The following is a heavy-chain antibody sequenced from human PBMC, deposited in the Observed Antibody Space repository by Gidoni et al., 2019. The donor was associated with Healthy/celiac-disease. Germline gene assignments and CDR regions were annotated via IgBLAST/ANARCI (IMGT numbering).Heavy chain of an antibody. J-gene: IGHJ5*02. D-gene: IGHD3-10*01. CDR3: ARAAPNYYGSGNWFDP. CDR1: GGSISSSSYY. V-gene: IGHV4-39*07. Sequence: QLQLQESGPGLVKPSETLSLTCTVSGGSISSSSYYWGWIRQPPGKGLEWIGSIYYSGSTYYNPSLKSRVTISVDTSKNQFSLKLSSVTAADTAVYYCARAAPNYYGSGNWFDPWGQGTLVTVSS. CDR2: IYYSGST.